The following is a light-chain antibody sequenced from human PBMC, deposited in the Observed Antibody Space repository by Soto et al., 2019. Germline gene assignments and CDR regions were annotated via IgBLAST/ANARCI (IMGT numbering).Light chain of an antibody. V-gene: IGKV4-1*01. J-gene: IGKJ1*01. CDR2: WAS. CDR1: QSVLYSSNNKNY. CDR3: QHHNSTPPT. Sequence: DIVLTQSPDSLAVSLGERATINCKSSQSVLYSSNNKNYLAWYQQKPGQPPKLLIYWASTRESGVPDRFSGSGSGTDFALTISSLQAEDVAVYYCQHHNSTPPTFGQGTKVEIK.